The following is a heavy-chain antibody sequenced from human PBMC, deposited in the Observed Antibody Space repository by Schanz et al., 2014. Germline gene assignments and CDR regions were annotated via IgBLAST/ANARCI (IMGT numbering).Heavy chain of an antibody. CDR1: GFTFSSYG. CDR2: IWYDGSNK. Sequence: QVQLVESGGGVVQPGRSLRLSCAASGFTFSSYGMHWVRQAPGKGLEWVAVIWYDGSNKYYADSVKGRFTVSRDNSKSALYLQMNSLRAEDTAVYYCAKDGPGGSGSYSADGGMDVWGQGTTVTV. D-gene: IGHD3-10*01. J-gene: IGHJ6*02. V-gene: IGHV3-33*06. CDR3: AKDGPGGSGSYSADGGMDV.